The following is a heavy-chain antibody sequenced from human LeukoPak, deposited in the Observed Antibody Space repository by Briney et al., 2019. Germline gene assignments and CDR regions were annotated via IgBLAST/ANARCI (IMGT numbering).Heavy chain of an antibody. Sequence: SVKVSCKASGGTFSSYAISWVRQAPGQGLEWMGGIIPIFGTANYAQKFQGRVTITADESTSTAYMEPSSLRSEDTAVYYCAREGIAAAGDYYYGMDVWGQGTTVTVSS. V-gene: IGHV1-69*13. CDR3: AREGIAAAGDYYYGMDV. CDR2: IIPIFGTA. CDR1: GGTFSSYA. D-gene: IGHD6-13*01. J-gene: IGHJ6*02.